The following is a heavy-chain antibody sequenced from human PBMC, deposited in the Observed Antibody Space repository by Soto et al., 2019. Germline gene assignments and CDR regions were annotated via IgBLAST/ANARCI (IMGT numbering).Heavy chain of an antibody. CDR3: ARLALTAHADY. CDR1: GFTFSSYG. V-gene: IGHV3-30*03. Sequence: QVQLVESGGGVVQPGRSLRLSCAASGFTFSSYGMQWVRQAPGKGLEWVAFISYAASNQYYADSVKGRFTISRDNSKSTLYPQMNSLRAEDTAVYYCARLALTAHADYWGQGTLVTVSS. CDR2: ISYAASNQ. D-gene: IGHD2-21*02. J-gene: IGHJ4*02.